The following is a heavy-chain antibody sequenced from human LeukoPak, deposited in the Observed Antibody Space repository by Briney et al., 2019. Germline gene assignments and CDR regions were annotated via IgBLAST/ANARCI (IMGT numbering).Heavy chain of an antibody. CDR3: ARGPSYCSSTSCYNNLNYYYYVDV. Sequence: ASVKVSCKASGYTFTSYDINWVRQATGQGLEWMGWMNPNSGNTGYAQKFQGRVTITRNTSISTAYMELSSLRSEDTAVYYCARGPSYCSSTSCYNNLNYYYYVDVWGKGTTVTVSS. CDR2: MNPNSGNT. V-gene: IGHV1-8*03. D-gene: IGHD2-2*02. J-gene: IGHJ6*03. CDR1: GYTFTSYD.